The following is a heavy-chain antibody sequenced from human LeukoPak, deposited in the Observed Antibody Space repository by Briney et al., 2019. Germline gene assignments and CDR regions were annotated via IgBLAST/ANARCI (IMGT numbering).Heavy chain of an antibody. CDR3: ARDRRRGYSYGYDDY. V-gene: IGHV1-18*01. Sequence: ASVKVSCKASGYTFTSYDISWVRQAPGQGLEWMGWINAYNGNTNYAQKFQGRVTMTTDTSTSTGYMELRSLRSDDTAVYYCARDRRRGYSYGYDDYWGQGTLVTVSS. D-gene: IGHD5-18*01. J-gene: IGHJ4*02. CDR1: GYTFTSYD. CDR2: INAYNGNT.